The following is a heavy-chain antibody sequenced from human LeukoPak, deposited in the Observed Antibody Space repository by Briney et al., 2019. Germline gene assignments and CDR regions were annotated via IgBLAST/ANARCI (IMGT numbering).Heavy chain of an antibody. V-gene: IGHV4-34*01. J-gene: IGHJ4*02. CDR1: GGSFSGYY. CDR3: AKDRGWELLEYYFDY. Sequence: PSETLSLTCAVYGGSFSGYYWSWIRQPPGKGLEWIGEINHSGSTNYNPSLTSRVTISVDPSKNQFSLNLSSVTAADTAVYYCAKDRGWELLEYYFDYWGQGTLVTVSS. CDR2: INHSGST. D-gene: IGHD1-26*01.